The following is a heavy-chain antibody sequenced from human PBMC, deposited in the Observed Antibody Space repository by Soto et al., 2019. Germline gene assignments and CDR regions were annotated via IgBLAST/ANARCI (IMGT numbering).Heavy chain of an antibody. CDR2: INHSGST. CDR3: ARGPDFWIVYQAEDAIRPRKTVTAVLLNRSTDL. V-gene: IGHV4-34*01. D-gene: IGHD3-3*01. J-gene: IGHJ2*01. Sequence: KGLEWIGEINHSGSTNYNPSLKSRVTISVDTSKNQFALKLSSVTAADTAVYYCARGPDFWIVYQAEDAIRPRKTVTAVLLNRSTDL.